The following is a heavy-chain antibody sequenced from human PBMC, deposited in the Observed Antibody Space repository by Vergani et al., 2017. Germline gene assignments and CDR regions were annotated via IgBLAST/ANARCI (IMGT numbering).Heavy chain of an antibody. V-gene: IGHV3-53*04. Sequence: VQLQESGPGLVKPSGTLSLTCAVSGGSISSSNWWSWVRQPPGKGLEWVSVIYSGGSTYYADSVKGRFTISRHNAKNSLYLQMNSLRAEDTAVYYWARAPHDILTGYEALDIWGQGTMVTVSS. CDR3: ARAPHDILTGYEALDI. J-gene: IGHJ3*02. CDR1: GGSISSSNW. CDR2: IYSGGST. D-gene: IGHD3-9*01.